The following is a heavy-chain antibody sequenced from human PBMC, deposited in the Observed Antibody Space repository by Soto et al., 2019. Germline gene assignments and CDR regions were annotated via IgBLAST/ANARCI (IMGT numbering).Heavy chain of an antibody. CDR1: GDSISNSRFY. CDR2: IYHTGNA. J-gene: IGHJ4*01. Sequence: PSETLSLTCSVSGDSISNSRFYWAWIRQPPGEGLEWIGSIYHTGNAYYNPSLKSRVTISVDTSKNQFSLKLTSVTAADAALYYCARDMYCSGGACYLDSWRHGTLVTVS. CDR3: ARDMYCSGGACYLDS. D-gene: IGHD2-15*01. V-gene: IGHV4-39*02.